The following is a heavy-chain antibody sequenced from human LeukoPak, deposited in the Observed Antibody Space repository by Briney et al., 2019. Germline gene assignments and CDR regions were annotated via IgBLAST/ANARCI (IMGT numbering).Heavy chain of an antibody. CDR1: GFTFSRYA. V-gene: IGHV3-30-3*01. CDR2: ISDGGSKK. J-gene: IGHJ4*02. CDR3: AKDNNYFDY. Sequence: GGSLRLSCAASGFTFSRYAIHWVRQAPGKGLEWVAIISDGGSKKFYADSVRGRFTISRDDSKSTLYLEMNSLSTEDTALYYCAKDNNYFDYWGQGTLVTVSS.